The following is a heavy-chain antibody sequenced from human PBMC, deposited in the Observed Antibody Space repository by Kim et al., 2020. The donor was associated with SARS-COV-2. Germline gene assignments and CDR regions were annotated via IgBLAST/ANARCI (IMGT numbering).Heavy chain of an antibody. CDR3: ARDRERYGMDV. J-gene: IGHJ6*02. D-gene: IGHD1-26*01. Sequence: IYYADSVKGRFTISRDNAKNSLYLQMNSLRAEDTAVYYCARDRERYGMDVWGQGTTVTVSS. V-gene: IGHV3-11*01. CDR2: I.